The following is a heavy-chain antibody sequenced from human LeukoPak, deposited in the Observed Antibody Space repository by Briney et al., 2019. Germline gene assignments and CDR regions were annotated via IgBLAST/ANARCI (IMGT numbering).Heavy chain of an antibody. J-gene: IGHJ4*02. CDR2: ISSGSSTT. CDR3: ARDPESGYHYFDY. Sequence: GGSLRLSCAASGFTFSSHSMNWVRQAAGKGLEWVSYISSGSSTTYYADSVKGRFTISKDNAKNSLFLQMNSLRAEDTAVYYCARDPESGYHYFDYWGQGTLVTVS. V-gene: IGHV3-48*01. D-gene: IGHD3-3*01. CDR1: GFTFSSHS.